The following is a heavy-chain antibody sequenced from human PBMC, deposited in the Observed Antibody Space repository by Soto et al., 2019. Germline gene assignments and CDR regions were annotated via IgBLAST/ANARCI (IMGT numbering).Heavy chain of an antibody. J-gene: IGHJ3*02. V-gene: IGHV4-59*08. Sequence: QVHLQESGPGLVKPSETLSLTCTVSGGSDSNYYWSWIRQPPGKGLEWIGYIYYTGRTSYNPSLTSRLTISVDTSKNQFSLKLNSMTAADTAVYYCLRTVLEGSGDIWGQGTLVTVSS. CDR2: IYYTGRT. D-gene: IGHD3-10*01. CDR3: LRTVLEGSGDI. CDR1: GGSDSNYY.